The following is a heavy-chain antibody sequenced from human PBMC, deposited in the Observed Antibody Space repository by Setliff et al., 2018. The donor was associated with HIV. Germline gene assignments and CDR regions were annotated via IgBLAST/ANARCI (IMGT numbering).Heavy chain of an antibody. Sequence: PSETLSLTCSVSGGSIGSGSHYWSWIRLPAGRGPEWIGRVYTSGSTTYNPSLQSRVTISVDTSKNQFSLKMSSVTAADTAVYYCARDHTSGSLDSWGQGTLVTVSS. V-gene: IGHV4-61*02. J-gene: IGHJ4*02. CDR1: GGSIGSGSHY. CDR3: ARDHTSGSLDS. CDR2: VYTSGST. D-gene: IGHD3-10*01.